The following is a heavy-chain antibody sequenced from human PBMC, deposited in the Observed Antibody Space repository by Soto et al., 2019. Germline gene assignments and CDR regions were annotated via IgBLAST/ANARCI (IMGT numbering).Heavy chain of an antibody. J-gene: IGHJ3*02. CDR2: ISSSSSTI. CDR3: AREVYYDSSGSDSCDI. Sequence: EVQLVESGGGLVQHGGTLRLSCAASGFTFSSYSMNWVRQAPGKGLEWVSYISSSSSTIYYADSVKGRFTISRDNAQNSLYLQMNSLRDDDTAVYYCAREVYYDSSGSDSCDILGQGTMVTVSS. CDR1: GFTFSSYS. V-gene: IGHV3-48*02. D-gene: IGHD3-22*01.